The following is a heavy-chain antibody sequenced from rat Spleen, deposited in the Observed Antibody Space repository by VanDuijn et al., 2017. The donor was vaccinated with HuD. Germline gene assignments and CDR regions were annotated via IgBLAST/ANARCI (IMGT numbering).Heavy chain of an antibody. Sequence: QVQLKESGPGLVQPSQTLSLTCTVSGFSLTSYSVHWVRQPPGKGLEWMGRMRYNGDTSYNSALKSRLSISRDTSKNRVFLRMNSLRSEDTATYYCTGSYHSSYMGFAYWGQGTLVTVSS. CDR3: TGSYHSSYMGFAY. D-gene: IGHD1-2*01. V-gene: IGHV2-63*01. CDR2: MRYNGDT. CDR1: GFSLTSYS. J-gene: IGHJ3*01.